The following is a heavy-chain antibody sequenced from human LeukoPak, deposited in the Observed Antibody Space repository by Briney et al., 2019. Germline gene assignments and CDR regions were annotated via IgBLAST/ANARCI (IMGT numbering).Heavy chain of an antibody. Sequence: GGSLRLSCAASGFTFTTYSMNWVRQAPGKGLEWVSVTSASGGNTNYADSVKGRFTISKDNSKNTLYLQMNSLRGEDTAVYYCANTVRSESYYDFWSGYHGYWGQGTLVTVSS. J-gene: IGHJ4*02. CDR2: TSASGGNT. D-gene: IGHD3-3*01. V-gene: IGHV3-23*01. CDR1: GFTFTTYS. CDR3: ANTVRSESYYDFWSGYHGY.